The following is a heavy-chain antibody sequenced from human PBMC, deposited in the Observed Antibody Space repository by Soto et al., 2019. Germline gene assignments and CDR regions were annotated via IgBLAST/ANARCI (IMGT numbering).Heavy chain of an antibody. D-gene: IGHD5-18*01. V-gene: IGHV3-30-3*01. J-gene: IGHJ4*02. CDR3: ARGDGGYSYEFDY. Sequence: GGSLRLSCAASGFTFSSYAMHWVRQAPGKGLEGVAVISYDGSNKYYADSVKGRFTISRDNSKNTLYLQMNSLRAEDTAVYYCARGDGGYSYEFDYWGQGTLVTVSS. CDR1: GFTFSSYA. CDR2: ISYDGSNK.